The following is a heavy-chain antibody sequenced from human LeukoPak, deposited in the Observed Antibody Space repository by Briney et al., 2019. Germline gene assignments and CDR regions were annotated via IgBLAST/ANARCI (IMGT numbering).Heavy chain of an antibody. J-gene: IGHJ5*02. CDR3: ARDDYRGVTNFDP. CDR2: ISYTGST. CDR1: GGSLSPYF. Sequence: SDTLSLTCTVSGGSLSPYFWSWIRQPPGKGLESIGYISYTGSTNYNPSLKSRVTISVDTSKNQFSLQLTSVTAADTAVYYCARDDYRGVTNFDPWGQGTLVTVSS. D-gene: IGHD3-10*01. V-gene: IGHV4-59*01.